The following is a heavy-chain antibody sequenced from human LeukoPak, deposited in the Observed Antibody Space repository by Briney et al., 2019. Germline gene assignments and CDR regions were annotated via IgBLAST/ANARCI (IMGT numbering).Heavy chain of an antibody. CDR2: ISYDGTEK. Sequence: GGSLRLSCAASRFTFSRHAMHWVRQAPGKGLEWVAVISYDGTEKYYADSVKGRFTISRDNSKNTLYLQMNSLRAEDTAVYYCARETEAFDIWGQGTLVTVSS. V-gene: IGHV3-30-3*01. CDR3: ARETEAFDI. J-gene: IGHJ3*02. CDR1: RFTFSRHA.